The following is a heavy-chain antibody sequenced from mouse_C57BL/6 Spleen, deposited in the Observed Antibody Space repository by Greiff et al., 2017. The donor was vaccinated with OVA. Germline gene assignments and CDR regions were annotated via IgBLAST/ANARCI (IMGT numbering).Heavy chain of an antibody. CDR2: IYPSDSET. CDR3: ARAPYGYDGTWFAY. D-gene: IGHD2-2*01. Sequence: VQLQQPGAELVRPGSSVKLSCKASGYTFTSYWMDWVKQRPGQGLEWIGNIYPSDSETHYNQKFKDKATLTVDKSSSTAYMQLSSLTSEDSAVYYCARAPYGYDGTWFAYWGQGTLVTVSA. CDR1: GYTFTSYW. J-gene: IGHJ3*01. V-gene: IGHV1-61*01.